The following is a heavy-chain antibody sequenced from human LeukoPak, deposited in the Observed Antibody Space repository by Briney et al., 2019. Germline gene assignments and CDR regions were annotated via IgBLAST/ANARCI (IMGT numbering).Heavy chain of an antibody. CDR3: ARHNDGYNAFDY. J-gene: IGHJ4*02. CDR1: GGSISSYY. D-gene: IGHD5-24*01. CDR2: IYYSGST. V-gene: IGHV4-59*08. Sequence: SETLSLTCTVSGGSISSYYWSWLRQPPGKGLEWIGYIYYSGSTNYNPSLKSRVTISVDTSKNQFSLKLSSVTAADTAVYYCARHNDGYNAFDYWGQGTLVTVSS.